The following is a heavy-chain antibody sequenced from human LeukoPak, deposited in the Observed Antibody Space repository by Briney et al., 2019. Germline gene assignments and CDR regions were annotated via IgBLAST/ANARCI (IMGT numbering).Heavy chain of an antibody. CDR3: ARGRQIFSDFWSGFGHMDV. V-gene: IGHV1-8*01. D-gene: IGHD3-3*01. CDR1: GYTFTSYD. J-gene: IGHJ6*03. CDR2: MNPNSGNT. Sequence: GASVKVSCRASGYTFTSYDINWVRQATGQGLEWMGWMNPNSGNTGYAQKFQGRVTMTRNTSISTAYMELSSLRSEDTAVYYCARGRQIFSDFWSGFGHMDVWGKGTTVTVSS.